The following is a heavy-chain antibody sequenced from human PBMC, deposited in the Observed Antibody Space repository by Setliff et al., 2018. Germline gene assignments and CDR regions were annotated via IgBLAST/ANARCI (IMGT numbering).Heavy chain of an antibody. CDR2: IKSKTDGGTT. CDR1: GFTFSNAW. Sequence: PGGSLRLSCAASGFTFSNAWMSWVRQAPGKGLEWVGRIKSKTDGGTTDYAAPVKGRFTISRDDSKNTLYLQMNSLKTEDTAVYYCTREASVDFWSGYPYYYYMDVWGKGTTVTVSS. V-gene: IGHV3-15*01. J-gene: IGHJ6*03. CDR3: TREASVDFWSGYPYYYYMDV. D-gene: IGHD3-3*01.